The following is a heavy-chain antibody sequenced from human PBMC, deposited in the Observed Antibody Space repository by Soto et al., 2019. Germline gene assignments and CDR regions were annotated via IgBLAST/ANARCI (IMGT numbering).Heavy chain of an antibody. CDR2: IIPYNVNT. D-gene: IGHD3-22*01. J-gene: IGHJ4*02. V-gene: IGHV1-18*04. CDR1: GFTFRSNW. CDR3: ARGKYFYDNSGWGIFDY. Sequence: QGQMEQSGAEVKKPGASVKVSCKTSGFTFRSNWIVWVRQAPGQRREWMGWIIPYNVNTRYAPKGQDRVTLTTDVSPTTAYMELRGLRSDVTAVYYCARGKYFYDNSGWGIFDYRGQGTLVTVSS.